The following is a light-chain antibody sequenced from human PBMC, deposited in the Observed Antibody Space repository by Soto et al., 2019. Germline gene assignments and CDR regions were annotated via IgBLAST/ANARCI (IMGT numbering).Light chain of an antibody. V-gene: IGLV2-18*02. CDR2: EVS. Sequence: QSVLTQPPSVSGSPGQSVTISCTGTSSDVGSYNRVSWYQQPPGTAPKVMIYEVSNRPSGVPDRFSGSKSGNTASLTISGLQPEDEADYYCYSSTSGNTYVFGTGTKVTVL. J-gene: IGLJ1*01. CDR3: YSSTSGNTYV. CDR1: SSDVGSYNR.